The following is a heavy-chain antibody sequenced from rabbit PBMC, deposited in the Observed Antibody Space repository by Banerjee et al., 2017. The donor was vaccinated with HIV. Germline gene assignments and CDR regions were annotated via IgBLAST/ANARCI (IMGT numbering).Heavy chain of an antibody. D-gene: IGHD1-1*01. J-gene: IGHJ4*01. Sequence: QEQLEESGGDLVKPGASLTLTCTASGFDFSNSYWISWVRQAPGKGLEWIACGYIGSSGSTGYASWAKGRFTISKTSSTTVTLQMTSLTAADTATYFCARAYASSRDYFNLWGQGTLVTVS. CDR2: GYIGSSGST. V-gene: IGHV1S45*01. CDR1: GFDFSNSYW. CDR3: ARAYASSRDYFNL.